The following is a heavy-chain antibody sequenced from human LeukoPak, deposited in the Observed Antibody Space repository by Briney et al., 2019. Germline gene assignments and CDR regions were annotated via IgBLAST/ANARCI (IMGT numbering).Heavy chain of an antibody. CDR1: GGSISSYY. CDR2: IHTSGST. Sequence: SGTLSLTCIVSGGSISSYYWSWIRQPAGKGLEWIGQIHTSGSTNYNPSHKSRVAMSVDTSKNQFSLELSSVTAADTAVYYCAGRAQTTGWSFDYWGQGALVTVSS. D-gene: IGHD6-19*01. V-gene: IGHV4-4*07. J-gene: IGHJ4*02. CDR3: AGRAQTTGWSFDY.